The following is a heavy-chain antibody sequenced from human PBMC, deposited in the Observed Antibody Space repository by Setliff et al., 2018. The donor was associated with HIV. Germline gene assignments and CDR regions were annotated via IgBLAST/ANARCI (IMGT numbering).Heavy chain of an antibody. CDR2: IHTTGST. CDR3: AKRTFGSGRLDP. D-gene: IGHD3-16*01. CDR1: GDSISSGSYY. V-gene: IGHV4-61*09. J-gene: IGHJ5*02. Sequence: SETLSLTCSVSGDSISSGSYYWNWIRLPAGKGLEWIGQIHTTGSTNYNPSLKSRVTISMDTSKNQFSLNLNSVTATDTAVYYCAKRTFGSGRLDPWGQGTLVTVSS.